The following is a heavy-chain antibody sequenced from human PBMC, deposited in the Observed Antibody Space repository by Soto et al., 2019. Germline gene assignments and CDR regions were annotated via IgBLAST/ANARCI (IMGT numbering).Heavy chain of an antibody. V-gene: IGHV3-23*01. J-gene: IGHJ5*02. CDR1: GFTFSSYA. CDR3: AKTGSRITIFGVVISWFDP. D-gene: IGHD3-3*01. Sequence: PGGSLRLSCAASGFTFSSYAMSWVRQAPGKGLEWVSAISGSGGSTYYADPVKGRFTISRDNSKNTLYLQMNSLRAEDTAVYYCAKTGSRITIFGVVISWFDPCRQRPLVT. CDR2: ISGSGGST.